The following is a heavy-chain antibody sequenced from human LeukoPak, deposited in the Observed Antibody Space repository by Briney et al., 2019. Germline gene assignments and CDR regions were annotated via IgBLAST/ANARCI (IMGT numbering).Heavy chain of an antibody. V-gene: IGHV3-53*01. J-gene: IGHJ4*02. CDR2: IYSGGST. CDR3: ARAWGYDILTGYYHDY. D-gene: IGHD3-9*01. CDR1: GFTVSSNY. Sequence: GGSLRLSCAASGFTVSSNYMSWVRQAPGKGLEWVSVIYSGGSTYYADSVKGRFTISRDSSKNTLYLQMNSLRAEDTAVYYCARAWGYDILTGYYHDYWGQGTLVTVSS.